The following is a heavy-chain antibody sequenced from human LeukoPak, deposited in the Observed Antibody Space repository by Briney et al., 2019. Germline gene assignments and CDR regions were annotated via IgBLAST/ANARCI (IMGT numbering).Heavy chain of an antibody. Sequence: GGSLRLSFATSEFPFSSYSMNWVRQAPGKGLEWVSYISSSSDTIYYADSVKGRFTISRDNAKDTLYLQMNSLRAEDTAVYYCATFPWDLRPTWGQGTLVTVSS. CDR2: ISSSSDTI. CDR3: ATFPWDLRPT. J-gene: IGHJ1*01. V-gene: IGHV3-48*01. CDR1: EFPFSSYS. D-gene: IGHD1-26*01.